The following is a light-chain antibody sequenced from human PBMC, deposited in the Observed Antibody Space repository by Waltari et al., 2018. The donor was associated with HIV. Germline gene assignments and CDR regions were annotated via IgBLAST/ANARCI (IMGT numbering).Light chain of an antibody. CDR2: EDS. Sequence: SYELTQPPSVSVSPGQTARITCSGDALPKKYAYWYQQKSGQAPVLVSYEDSKRPSGTPERLAGSRSGTMATLTISGGQVEDEGDYHCYSTDSSGFGVFGGGTKLTVL. V-gene: IGLV3-10*01. J-gene: IGLJ2*01. CDR1: ALPKKY. CDR3: YSTDSSGFGV.